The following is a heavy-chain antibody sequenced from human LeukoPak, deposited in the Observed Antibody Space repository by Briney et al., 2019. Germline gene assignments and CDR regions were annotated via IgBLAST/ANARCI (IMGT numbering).Heavy chain of an antibody. Sequence: GGSLRLSCAVSGFTFTSDAMHWVRQAPGKGLEWVAVISYDGSNKYYGDSVKGRFTISRDNSKNTLYLQMNSLRGEDTAVYYCARGHHVPAVAGYWGQGTLVTVSP. CDR2: ISYDGSNK. V-gene: IGHV3-30-3*01. CDR3: ARGHHVPAVAGY. J-gene: IGHJ4*02. CDR1: GFTFTSDA. D-gene: IGHD2-2*01.